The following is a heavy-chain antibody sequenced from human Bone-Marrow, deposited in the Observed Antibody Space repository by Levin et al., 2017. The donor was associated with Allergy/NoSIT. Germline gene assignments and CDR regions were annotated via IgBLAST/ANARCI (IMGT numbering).Heavy chain of an antibody. V-gene: IGHV1-69*13. CDR3: SGDYYDASGFYRKDY. J-gene: IGHJ4*02. Sequence: ASVKVSCKVSGGTFNTYSLNWVRQAPGQGLEWMGGIIPIFDTPNYAEKFQGRLTIAADESTSTVYMDLSSLKSEDTAVYYCSGDYYDASGFYRKDYWGQGTLVTVSS. CDR1: GGTFNTYS. D-gene: IGHD3-22*01. CDR2: IIPIFDTP.